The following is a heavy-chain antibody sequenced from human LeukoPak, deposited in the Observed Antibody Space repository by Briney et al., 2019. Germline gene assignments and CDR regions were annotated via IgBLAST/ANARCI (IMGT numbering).Heavy chain of an antibody. Sequence: ASVTVSCKVSGYTLTELSMHWVRQAPGKGLEWMGGFDPEDGETIYAQKFQGRVTMTEDTSTDTAYMELRSLRSDDTAVYYCARGSYYYDGVDYWGQGTLVTVSS. V-gene: IGHV1-24*01. J-gene: IGHJ4*02. CDR3: ARGSYYYDGVDY. CDR2: FDPEDGET. D-gene: IGHD3-22*01. CDR1: GYTLTELS.